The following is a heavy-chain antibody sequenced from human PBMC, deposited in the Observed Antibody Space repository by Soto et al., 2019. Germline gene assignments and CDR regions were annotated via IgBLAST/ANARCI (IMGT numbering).Heavy chain of an antibody. CDR2: IYYTGYT. Sequence: SETLSLTCTVSGGSISSYYWSWIRQPPGKGLEWIGYIYYTGYTNYNPSLKSRVTISVDTSKNQFSLNVSSVTAADTAVYYCARVKWFGESGVDYWGQGTLVTVS. V-gene: IGHV4-59*01. D-gene: IGHD3-10*01. CDR3: ARVKWFGESGVDY. J-gene: IGHJ4*02. CDR1: GGSISSYY.